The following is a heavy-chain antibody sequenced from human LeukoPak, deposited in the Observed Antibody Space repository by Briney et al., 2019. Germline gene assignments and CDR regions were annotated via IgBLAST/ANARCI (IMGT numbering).Heavy chain of an antibody. J-gene: IGHJ5*02. Sequence: ASVKVSCKASEYTFTGYYMHWVRQAPGQGLEWMGWINPNSGGTNYAQKFQGRVTMTRDTSIGTAYMEPSRLRSDDTAVYYCARAARIAAAGTSWFDPWGQGTLVTVSS. CDR3: ARAARIAAAGTSWFDP. CDR1: EYTFTGYY. CDR2: INPNSGGT. V-gene: IGHV1-2*02. D-gene: IGHD6-13*01.